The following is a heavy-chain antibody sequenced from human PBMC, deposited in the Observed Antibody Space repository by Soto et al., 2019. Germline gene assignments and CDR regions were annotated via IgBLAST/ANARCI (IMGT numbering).Heavy chain of an antibody. J-gene: IGHJ6*01. CDR1: RSAFSSDD. CDR3: ARSRGRSTSLEIDYYYNYAIDV. D-gene: IGHD2-2*01. V-gene: IGHV1-69*01. CDR2: IIPISGTA. Sequence: QVQLVQSGAEVKKPGSSVKVSCKASRSAFSSDDISWVRPAPGHGLVWKGGIIPISGTANYAQKFQGRVTITADESTSTAYTELSSPRAEPTAVYYCARSRGRSTSLEIDYYYNYAIDVWCSGTGLSVSS.